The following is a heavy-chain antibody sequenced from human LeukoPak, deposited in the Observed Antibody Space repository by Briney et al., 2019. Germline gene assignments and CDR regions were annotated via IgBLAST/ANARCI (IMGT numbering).Heavy chain of an antibody. Sequence: GGSLRLSCAASGFNFNTYWMNWVRQVPGKGLEWVADIKKDGSEKDYVDSVKGRFTISRDNAKNSLYLQMNRLRAEDTAVYYCTTDTRLREVEPDARANYYYYYGMVIWGQGTTVTVSS. J-gene: IGHJ6*02. V-gene: IGHV3-7*01. D-gene: IGHD1-14*01. CDR2: IKKDGSEK. CDR3: TTDTRLREVEPDARANYYYYYGMVI. CDR1: GFNFNTYW.